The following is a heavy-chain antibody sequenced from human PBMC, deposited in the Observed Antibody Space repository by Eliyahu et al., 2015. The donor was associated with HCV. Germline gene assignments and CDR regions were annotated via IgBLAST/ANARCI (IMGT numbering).Heavy chain of an antibody. D-gene: IGHD4-17*01. J-gene: IGHJ4*02. CDR1: GGSVSSYY. CDR2: ISYSGST. CDR3: AGGYGDYG. V-gene: IGHV4-59*02. Sequence: QVQLQESGPGLVKPSETLSXTXTVSGGSVSSYYWSWIRQPPGKGLEWIGHISYSGSTNYNPSLKSRVTMSVDTSKNQFSLKLSSVTAADTAVYYCAGGYGDYGWGQGTLVTVSS.